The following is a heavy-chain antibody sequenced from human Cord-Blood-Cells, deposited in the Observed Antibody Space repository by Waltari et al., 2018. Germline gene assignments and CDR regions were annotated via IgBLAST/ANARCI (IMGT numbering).Heavy chain of an antibody. CDR2: INHSGST. J-gene: IGHJ4*02. CDR1: GGSFSGYY. V-gene: IGHV4-34*01. D-gene: IGHD3-9*01. Sequence: LLKPSETLSLTCAVYGGSFSGYYWSWIRQPPGKGLEWIGEINHSGSTNYNPSLKSRVTISVDTSKNQFSLKLSSVTAADTAVYYCARRRYFDWLLFDYWGQGTLVTVSS. CDR3: ARRRYFDWLLFDY.